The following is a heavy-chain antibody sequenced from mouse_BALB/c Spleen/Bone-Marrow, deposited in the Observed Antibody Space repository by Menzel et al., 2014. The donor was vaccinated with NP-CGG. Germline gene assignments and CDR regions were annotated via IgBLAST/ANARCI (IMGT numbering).Heavy chain of an antibody. CDR3: TRDDYYGSCFAY. D-gene: IGHD1-1*01. V-gene: IGHV5-6-4*01. J-gene: IGHJ3*01. CDR2: TSSGGSYT. CDR1: GFTFSSYT. Sequence: EVQRVESGGGLVKPGGSLKLSCAASGFTFSSYTMSWVRQTPEKRLEWVATTSSGGSYTYYPDSVKGRFTISRDNAKNTLYLQISILKSEYTAMYYCTRDDYYGSCFAYWGQGTLVTVSA.